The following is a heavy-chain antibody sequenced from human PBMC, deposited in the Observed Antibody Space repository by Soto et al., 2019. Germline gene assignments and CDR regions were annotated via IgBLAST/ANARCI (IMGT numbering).Heavy chain of an antibody. D-gene: IGHD2-15*01. Sequence: QVLLQESGPGLVKPSQTLSLTCTVSGASLSSGDSFWSWIRQHPGKGLEWIGFIFYTGTTYYNPSLKSRITMSADTFKNQFSLNLTSVNVADTAVYFCARVRCSGGSCYPEAFDDWGQGTLVVVSS. CDR1: GASLSSGDSF. CDR2: IFYTGTT. J-gene: IGHJ4*02. V-gene: IGHV4-31*03. CDR3: ARVRCSGGSCYPEAFDD.